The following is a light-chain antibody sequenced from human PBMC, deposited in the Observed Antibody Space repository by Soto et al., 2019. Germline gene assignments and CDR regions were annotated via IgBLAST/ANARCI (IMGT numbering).Light chain of an antibody. J-gene: IGKJ1*01. CDR1: QTIAGW. V-gene: IGKV1-5*03. CDR2: KAS. CDR3: QQYNSYSRT. Sequence: DIQMTQSPSTLSASVGDRVTITCRASQTIAGWLAWYQQKPGKAPKLLIYKASNLERGVPSRFSGGGSGTEFTLTISSLQPDDFATYYCQQYNSYSRTFGQGTKVEIK.